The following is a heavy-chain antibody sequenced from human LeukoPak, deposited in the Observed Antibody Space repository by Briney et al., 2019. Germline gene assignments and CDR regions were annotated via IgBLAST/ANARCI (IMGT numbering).Heavy chain of an antibody. CDR3: ARGGRGFGESYYYYYGMDV. CDR1: GYTFTDYY. CDR2: INPNSGGT. J-gene: IGHJ6*02. Sequence: ASVKVSCKASGYTFTDYYMHWVRQAPGQGLEWMGWINPNSGGTNYAQKFQGRVTMTRDTSISTAYMELSRLRSDDTAVYYCARGGRGFGESYYYYYGMDVWGQGTTVTVSS. D-gene: IGHD3-10*01. V-gene: IGHV1-2*02.